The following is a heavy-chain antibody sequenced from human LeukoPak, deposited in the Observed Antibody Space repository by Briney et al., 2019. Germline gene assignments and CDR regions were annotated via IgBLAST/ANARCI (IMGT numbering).Heavy chain of an antibody. D-gene: IGHD6-13*01. CDR1: GGSISSYY. V-gene: IGHV4-59*08. CDR3: ARRIAAAGTPGYYYGMDV. CDR2: IYYSGST. Sequence: SENLSLTCTVSGGSISSYYWSWIRQPPGKGLEWIGYIYYSGSTNYNPSLKNRVTISVDTSKNQFSLKLSSVTAADTAVYYCARRIAAAGTPGYYYGMDVWGQGTTVTVSS. J-gene: IGHJ6*02.